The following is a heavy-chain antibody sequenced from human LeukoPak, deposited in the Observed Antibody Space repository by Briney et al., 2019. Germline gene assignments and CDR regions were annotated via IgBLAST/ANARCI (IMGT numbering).Heavy chain of an antibody. J-gene: IGHJ4*02. CDR1: GYTFTGYY. D-gene: IGHD1-7*01. CDR2: ISAYNGNT. V-gene: IGHV1-18*04. Sequence: ASVKVSCKASGYTFTGYYLHWVRQAPGQGLEWMGWISAYNGNTNYAQKLQGRVTMTTDTSTSTAYTELRSLRSDDTAVYYCARAQGTVWNWNYVWGQGTLVTVSS. CDR3: ARAQGTVWNWNYV.